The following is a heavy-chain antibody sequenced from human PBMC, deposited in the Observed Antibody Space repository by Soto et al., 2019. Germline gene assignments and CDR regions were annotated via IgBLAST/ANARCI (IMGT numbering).Heavy chain of an antibody. D-gene: IGHD3-16*02. CDR2: IYFSGNT. CDR1: GASINSGGYY. J-gene: IGHJ4*02. CDR3: ASCNAWGVILAY. V-gene: IGHV4-31*03. Sequence: SETLSLTCTVSGASINSGGYYWSWIRQLPGKGLEWIGYIYFSGNTYYNPSLESRVTISLDTSQNQFSLKLSSVIAADTAVYYCASCNAWGVILAYWGQGTLVTVSS.